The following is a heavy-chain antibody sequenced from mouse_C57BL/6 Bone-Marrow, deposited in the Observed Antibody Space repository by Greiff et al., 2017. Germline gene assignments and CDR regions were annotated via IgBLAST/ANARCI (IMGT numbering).Heavy chain of an antibody. CDR3: ARDYDGVAY. CDR2: ISDGGSYT. CDR1: GFTFSSYA. V-gene: IGHV5-4*03. D-gene: IGHD2-4*01. J-gene: IGHJ3*01. Sequence: DVKLVESGGGLVKPGGSLKLSCAASGFTFSSYAMSWVRQTPEKRLEWVATISDGGSYTYYPDNVKGRFTISRDNAKNNLYLQMSHLKSEDTAMYYCARDYDGVAYWGQGTLVTVSA.